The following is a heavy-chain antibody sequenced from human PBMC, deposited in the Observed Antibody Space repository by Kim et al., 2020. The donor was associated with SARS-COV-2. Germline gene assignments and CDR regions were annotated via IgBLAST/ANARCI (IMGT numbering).Heavy chain of an antibody. V-gene: IGHV3-48*03. D-gene: IGHD6-13*01. J-gene: IGHJ4*02. Sequence: ADSVKCRFTISRDNAKNSLYLQMNSLRAEDTAVYYCAREYSSSWKTHFDYWGQGTLVTVSS. CDR3: AREYSSSWKTHFDY.